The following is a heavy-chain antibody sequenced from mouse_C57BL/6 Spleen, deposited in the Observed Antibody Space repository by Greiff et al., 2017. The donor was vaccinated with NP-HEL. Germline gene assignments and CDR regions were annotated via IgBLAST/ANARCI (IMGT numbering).Heavy chain of an antibody. CDR3: ARLYGSSPYYAMDY. D-gene: IGHD1-1*01. CDR2: ISNLAYSI. J-gene: IGHJ4*01. Sequence: EVKLVESGGGLVQPGGSLKLSCAASGFTFSDYGMAWVRQAPRKGPEWVAFISNLAYSIYYADTVTGRFTISRENAKNTLYLEMSSLRSEDTAMYYYARLYGSSPYYAMDYWGQGTSVTVSS. CDR1: GFTFSDYG. V-gene: IGHV5-15*01.